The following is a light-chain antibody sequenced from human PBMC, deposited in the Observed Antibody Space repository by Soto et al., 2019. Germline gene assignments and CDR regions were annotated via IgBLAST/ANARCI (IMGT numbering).Light chain of an antibody. CDR1: SVRSSYI. Sequence: QYVLTQSSSASASLGSSVKLTCTLSSVRSSYIIAWHQQQPGKAPRYLMKLEGSGSYNKGSGVPDRFSGSSSGADRYLTISNLQFEDEADYYCETWDSNTHTVFGGGTKLTVL. CDR3: ETWDSNTHTV. V-gene: IGLV4-60*02. CDR2: LEGSGSY. J-gene: IGLJ3*02.